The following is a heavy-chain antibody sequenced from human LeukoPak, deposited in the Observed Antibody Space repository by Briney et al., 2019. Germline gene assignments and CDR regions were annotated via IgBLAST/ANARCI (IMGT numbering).Heavy chain of an antibody. D-gene: IGHD4-23*01. J-gene: IGHJ4*02. CDR2: ISGSGGIT. CDR1: GFTFSGYA. V-gene: IGHV3-23*01. CDR3: ARERGNNGGNTNGYFDY. Sequence: PGGSLRLSCAASGFTFSGYAMSWVRQAPGKGLEWVSVISGSGGITYSADSVKGRFTISRDNSKNTLYLQLNSLRAEDTAAYYCARERGNNGGNTNGYFDYWGQGALVTVSS.